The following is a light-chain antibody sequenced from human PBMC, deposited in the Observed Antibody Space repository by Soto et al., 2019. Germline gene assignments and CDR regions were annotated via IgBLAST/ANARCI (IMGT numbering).Light chain of an antibody. CDR2: SNH. CDR1: SSNIGSNT. J-gene: IGLJ3*02. Sequence: QSVLTQPPSASGTPGQRVTISCSGSSSNIGSNTVNWYQQLPGTAPKLLIYSNHQRPSGVPDRFSVSKSGTSASLAISGLQSEDEADYYCAAWDDSLNGGVFGGGTKLTVL. CDR3: AAWDDSLNGGV. V-gene: IGLV1-44*01.